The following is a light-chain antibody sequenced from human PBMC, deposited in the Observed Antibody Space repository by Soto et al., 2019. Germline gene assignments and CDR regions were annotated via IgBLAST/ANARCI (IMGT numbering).Light chain of an antibody. Sequence: VVTQEPSLTVSPGGTVTLTCATSTGAVTSGYYPNWFQQKPGQAPRALIYSTNNKYSWTPARFSGSLLGGKAALTLSGVQPEDEADYYCLLYYGGQLGVFGGGTKVTVL. CDR1: TGAVTSGYY. J-gene: IGLJ2*01. CDR3: LLYYGGQLGV. V-gene: IGLV7-43*01. CDR2: STN.